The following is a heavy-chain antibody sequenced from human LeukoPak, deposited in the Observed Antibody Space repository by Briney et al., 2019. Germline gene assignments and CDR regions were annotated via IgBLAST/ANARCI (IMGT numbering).Heavy chain of an antibody. Sequence: GGSLRLSCAASGCTFSSYSRNCCRQAPGKGREGFSYISSSSSTIYYTDSVKGRFTISSDTSKGTLYLQMNSLRTEDTAVYYSAKSPASSGYNEPTFDYWGQGTLVTVSS. CDR2: ISSSSSTI. D-gene: IGHD3-22*01. CDR3: AKSPASSGYNEPTFDY. J-gene: IGHJ4*02. CDR1: GCTFSSYS. V-gene: IGHV3-48*01.